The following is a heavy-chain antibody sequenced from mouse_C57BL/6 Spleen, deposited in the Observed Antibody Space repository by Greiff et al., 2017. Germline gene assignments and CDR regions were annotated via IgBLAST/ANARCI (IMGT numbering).Heavy chain of an antibody. CDR3: AKGPYYYGSSFYAMDY. D-gene: IGHD1-1*01. CDR2: ISSGSSTI. V-gene: IGHV5-17*01. Sequence: EVKLMESGGGLVKPGGSLKLSCAASGFTFSDYGMHWVRQAPEKGLEWVAYISSGSSTIYYADTVKGRFTISRDNAKNTLFLQMTSLRSEDTAMYYCAKGPYYYGSSFYAMDYWGQGTSVTVSS. J-gene: IGHJ4*01. CDR1: GFTFSDYG.